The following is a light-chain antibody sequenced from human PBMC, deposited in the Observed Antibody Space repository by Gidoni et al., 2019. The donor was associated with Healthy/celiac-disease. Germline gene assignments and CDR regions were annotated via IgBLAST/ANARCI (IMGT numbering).Light chain of an antibody. CDR2: AAS. Sequence: DIQMTQSPSSLSASVGDRVTITCLASQSISSYLNWYQQKPGKAPKLLIYAASSLQRGVPSRFSGSGSGTDFTLTISSLQPEDFATYYCQQSYSTPLTFXPXTKLEIK. V-gene: IGKV1-39*01. CDR1: QSISSY. CDR3: QQSYSTPLT. J-gene: IGKJ2*01.